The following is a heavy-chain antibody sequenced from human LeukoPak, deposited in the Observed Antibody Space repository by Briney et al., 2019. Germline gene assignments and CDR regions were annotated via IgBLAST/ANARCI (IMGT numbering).Heavy chain of an antibody. CDR3: ARARGAASVSIWGLSAFDV. J-gene: IGHJ3*01. V-gene: IGHV3-21*01. CDR2: ITGSRSYI. Sequence: GGSLRLSCAASGFAFSTYSMDWVRQAPGKGLEWVSSITGSRSYISYADSVKGRFTISRDNANNSLFLQMDSLRAEDTAVYYCARARGAASVSIWGLSAFDVWGHGAVVTVSS. D-gene: IGHD5/OR15-5a*01. CDR1: GFAFSTYS.